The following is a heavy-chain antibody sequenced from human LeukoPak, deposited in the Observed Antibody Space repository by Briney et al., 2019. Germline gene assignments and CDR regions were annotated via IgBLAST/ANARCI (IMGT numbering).Heavy chain of an antibody. J-gene: IGHJ6*02. D-gene: IGHD2-15*01. Sequence: GGSLRLSCAASGFTFSSYAMSWVRQAPGKGLEWVSAISGSGGSTYYADSVKGRFTISRDNSKNTLYLQMNSLRAEDTAVYYCAKGIVVVVAAANYGMDVWGQGTTVTVSS. CDR3: AKGIVVVVAAANYGMDV. V-gene: IGHV3-23*01. CDR1: GFTFSSYA. CDR2: ISGSGGST.